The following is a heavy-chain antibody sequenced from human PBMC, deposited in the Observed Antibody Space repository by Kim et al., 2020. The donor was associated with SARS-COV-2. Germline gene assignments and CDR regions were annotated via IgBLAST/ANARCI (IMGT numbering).Heavy chain of an antibody. J-gene: IGHJ4*02. CDR2: IIPLFGST. CDR1: GPFSAYA. D-gene: IGHD1-1*01. CDR3: ARGPWKESDPFYFDF. Sequence: SSVKVSCKVSGPFSAYAFSWVRQAPGQGLEWMGGIIPLFGSTTYAQKFQGRVTISAGESTSTVYMELNSLRSEDTAMYYCARGPWKESDPFYFDFWGQGTLVTVSS. V-gene: IGHV1-69*13.